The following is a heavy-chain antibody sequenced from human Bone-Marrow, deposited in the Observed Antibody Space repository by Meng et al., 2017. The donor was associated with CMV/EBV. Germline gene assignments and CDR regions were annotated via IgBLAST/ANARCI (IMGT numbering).Heavy chain of an antibody. CDR3: ARAPYYDDNSGYYGGYNWFDP. D-gene: IGHD3-22*01. CDR1: GGPISSGDYY. CDR2: IYYSGST. V-gene: IGHV4-30-4*08. J-gene: IGHJ5*02. Sequence: LRLSCTVSGGPISSGDYYWSWIRQPPGKGLEWIGYIYYSGSTYYSPSLKSRVTMSVDTSRNQFSLKLSSVTAADTAVYYCARAPYYDDNSGYYGGYNWFDPWGQGILVPVSS.